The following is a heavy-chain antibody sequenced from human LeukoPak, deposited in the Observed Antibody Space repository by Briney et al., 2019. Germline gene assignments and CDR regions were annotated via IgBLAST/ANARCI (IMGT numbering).Heavy chain of an antibody. J-gene: IGHJ4*02. Sequence: GASVKVSCKAFGYTFTDNHMHWVRQAPGQGLEWMGWINPNSGDTNYAQKFQGRVTMTRDTTISTAYMELSRLRSDDTAVFYCATLMAHLDYWGQGTLVTVSS. CDR2: INPNSGDT. CDR3: ATLMAHLDY. CDR1: GYTFTDNH. D-gene: IGHD2-8*01. V-gene: IGHV1-2*02.